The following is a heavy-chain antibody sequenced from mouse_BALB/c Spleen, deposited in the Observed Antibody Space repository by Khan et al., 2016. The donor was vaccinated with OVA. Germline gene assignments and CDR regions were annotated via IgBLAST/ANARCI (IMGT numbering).Heavy chain of an antibody. V-gene: IGHV1S127*01. J-gene: IGHJ2*01. CDR2: IDPSTNIP. CDR3: ARYGGGYYLDH. Sequence: QVQLKASGPELVRPGASVKMSCKASAYAFTNYWMHWVKQRPGQSLEWIGMIDPSTNIPRLNQKFKDKATLNVDKSSNTAYMQLSSLTSEDFAVYYCARYGGGYYLDHWGQGTTLTVSS. CDR1: AYAFTNYW. D-gene: IGHD1-1*01.